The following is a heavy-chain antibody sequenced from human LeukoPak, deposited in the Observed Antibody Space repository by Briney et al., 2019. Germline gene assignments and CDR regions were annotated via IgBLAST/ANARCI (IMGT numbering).Heavy chain of an antibody. V-gene: IGHV1-8*01. J-gene: IGHJ6*02. CDR3: ARARTPLIAAAGTHYYYGMDV. Sequence: ASVKVSCKASGYTSASYDINWVRQATGQGLEWMGWMNPNSGNTGYAQKFQGRVTMTRNTSISTAYMELSSLRSDDTAVYYCARARTPLIAAAGTHYYYGMDVWGQGTTVTVSS. D-gene: IGHD6-13*01. CDR2: MNPNSGNT. CDR1: GYTSASYD.